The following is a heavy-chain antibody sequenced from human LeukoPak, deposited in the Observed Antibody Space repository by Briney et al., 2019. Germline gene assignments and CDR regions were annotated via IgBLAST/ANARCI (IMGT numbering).Heavy chain of an antibody. CDR3: ARVSKREYCSSTSCPAHFDY. J-gene: IGHJ4*02. CDR1: GDSLSGFY. Sequence: SETLSLTCAVYGDSLSGFYWSWIRQPPGKGLEWIGEINHSGSTNYNPSLKSRVVISMDTSKNQFSLNLSSLTAADTAVYYCARVSKREYCSSTSCPAHFDYWGQGTLVTVSS. V-gene: IGHV4-34*01. CDR2: INHSGST. D-gene: IGHD2-2*01.